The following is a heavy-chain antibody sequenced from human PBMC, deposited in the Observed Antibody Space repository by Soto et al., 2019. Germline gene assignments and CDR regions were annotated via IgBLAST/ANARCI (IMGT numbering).Heavy chain of an antibody. V-gene: IGHV1-58*01. CDR3: AAELCSGGRCCSFDI. CDR2: IIVGTGQT. CDR1: GFTFSNSA. D-gene: IGHD2-15*01. Sequence: SVKVSCKTSGFTFSNSAVQWVRQARGQRLEWIGWIIVGTGQTRSAQNLQERITITRDMSTSTAYMELSSLRSEDTAVYYCAAELCSGGRCCSFDIWGQGTTVTVSS. J-gene: IGHJ3*02.